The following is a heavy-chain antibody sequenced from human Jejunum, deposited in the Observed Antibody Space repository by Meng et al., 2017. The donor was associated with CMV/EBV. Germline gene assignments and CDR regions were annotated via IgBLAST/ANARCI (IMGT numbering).Heavy chain of an antibody. CDR1: GFPCNNAR. V-gene: IGHV3-15*01. J-gene: IGHJ4*02. D-gene: IGHD3-16*01. CDR3: TTARSYGSPDY. Sequence: ASGFPCNNARMTWVRQAPGKGVEWVGRIKTKTELGKIDYATPVKGRFTISRDDSKNALYLEMNTLKAEDTAVYYCTTARSYGSPDYWGQGTLVTVSS. CDR2: IKTKTELGKI.